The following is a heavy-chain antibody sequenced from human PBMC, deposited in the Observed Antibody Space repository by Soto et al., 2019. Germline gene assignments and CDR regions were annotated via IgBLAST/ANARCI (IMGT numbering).Heavy chain of an antibody. V-gene: IGHV4-39*01. D-gene: IGHD2-21*01. CDR1: GVSIHDSHSF. J-gene: IGHJ5*01. CDR3: GRVVEGATRHTDPDS. Sequence: QVHLQESGPGLVKPSETLSLTCNVSGVSIHDSHSFWAWLRQPPGQELQFIASVYHIGGAHYNSSLKRRVTISVDTANNQVSMRMRSLTAADTAFYYCGRVVEGATRHTDPDSWGQGILVTVSS. CDR2: VYHIGGA.